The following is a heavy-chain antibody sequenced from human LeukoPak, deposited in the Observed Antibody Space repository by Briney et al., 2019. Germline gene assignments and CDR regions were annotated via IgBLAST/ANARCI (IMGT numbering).Heavy chain of an antibody. D-gene: IGHD3-22*01. J-gene: IGHJ3*02. CDR3: ARDGYDSSGYYYGDAFDI. CDR2: IKQDGSEK. CDR1: GFTFSSYW. V-gene: IGHV3-7*01. Sequence: TGGSLRLSCAASGFTFSSYWMSWVRQAPGKGLEWVANIKQDGSEKYYVDSVKGRFTISRDNAKNSLYLQMNSLRAEDTAVYYCARDGYDSSGYYYGDAFDIWGRGTMVTVSS.